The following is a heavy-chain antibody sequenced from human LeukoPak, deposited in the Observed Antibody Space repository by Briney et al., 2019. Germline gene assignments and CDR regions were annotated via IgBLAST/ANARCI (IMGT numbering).Heavy chain of an antibody. J-gene: IGHJ5*02. V-gene: IGHV4-4*07. Sequence: GSLRLSCAASGFTFSSYSMNWVRQAPGKGLEWIGRIYTSGSTNYNPSLKSRVTMSVDTSKNQFSLKLSSVTAADTAVYYCARAYGDYGDWFDPWGQGTLVTVSS. CDR1: GFTFSSYS. CDR3: ARAYGDYGDWFDP. CDR2: IYTSGST. D-gene: IGHD4-17*01.